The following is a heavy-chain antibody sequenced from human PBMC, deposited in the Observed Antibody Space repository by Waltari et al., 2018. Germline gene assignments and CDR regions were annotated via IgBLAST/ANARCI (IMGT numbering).Heavy chain of an antibody. D-gene: IGHD3-16*01. J-gene: IGHJ3*02. CDR2: TIPIFGSP. CDR3: ARRKLGEAFDI. V-gene: IGHV1-69*12. Sequence: QVQLVQSGAEVKKPGSSVRVSCRASGGNFVRYAITWVRQAPGQGLEWMGGTIPIFGSPMYAPKFQGRVSITADELTYTVYMELNSLRSDDTAIYYCARRKLGEAFDIWGQGTMVIVSS. CDR1: GGNFVRYA.